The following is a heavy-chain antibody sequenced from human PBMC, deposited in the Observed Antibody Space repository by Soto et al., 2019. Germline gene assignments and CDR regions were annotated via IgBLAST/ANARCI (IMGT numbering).Heavy chain of an antibody. V-gene: IGHV1-69*06. Sequence: QVQLVQSGAEVKKPGSSVKVSCEASGGTFTGHAISWVRQAPGQGPEWMGGLIPLFGTSQHAQNFQGRLTITSDKSTRTAYMELTSLRFEDTAIYYCARGPNWGYRFDSWGQGTLDTVSS. J-gene: IGHJ4*02. D-gene: IGHD7-27*01. CDR1: GGTFTGHA. CDR2: LIPLFGTS. CDR3: ARGPNWGYRFDS.